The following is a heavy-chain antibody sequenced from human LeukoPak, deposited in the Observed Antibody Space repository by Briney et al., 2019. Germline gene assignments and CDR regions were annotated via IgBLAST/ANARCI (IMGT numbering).Heavy chain of an antibody. Sequence: SETLSLTCAVSGGSISSGGYSWSWIRQPPGKGLEWIGYIYHSGSTYYNPSLKSRVTISVDRSKNQFSQKLSSVTAADTAVYYCARGEYYGSGSYYPGDYWGQGTLVTVSS. J-gene: IGHJ4*02. CDR2: IYHSGST. D-gene: IGHD3-10*01. V-gene: IGHV4-30-2*01. CDR3: ARGEYYGSGSYYPGDY. CDR1: GGSISSGGYS.